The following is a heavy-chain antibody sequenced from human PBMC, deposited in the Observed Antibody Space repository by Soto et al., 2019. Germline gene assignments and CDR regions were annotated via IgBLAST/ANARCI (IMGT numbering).Heavy chain of an antibody. CDR1: GFTFSNAW. D-gene: IGHD3-3*01. Sequence: PGGSPRLSCAASGFTFSNAWMNWVRQAPGKGLEWVGRIKSKTDGGTTDYAAPVKGRFTISRDDSKNTLYLQMNSLKTEDTAVYYCTTGKPNRSPYTIFGVVIGYYYYGMDVWGQGTPVTVSS. CDR3: TTGKPNRSPYTIFGVVIGYYYYGMDV. J-gene: IGHJ6*02. CDR2: IKSKTDGGTT. V-gene: IGHV3-15*07.